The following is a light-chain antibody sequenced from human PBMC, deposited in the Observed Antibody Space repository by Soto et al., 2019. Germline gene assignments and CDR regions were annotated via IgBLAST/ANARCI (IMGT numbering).Light chain of an antibody. CDR3: QQYEKWPIT. J-gene: IGKJ5*01. CDR2: DAS. CDR1: QNIHKY. V-gene: IGKV3-11*01. Sequence: DIVLTQSPGTLSLSPGEGATLSCRASQNIHKYLAWYQQKPGQAPRLLIYDASSRPTGIPARFSGSGSGTDFTLTISSLQSEDFAIYYCQQYEKWPITIGQGTRLEIK.